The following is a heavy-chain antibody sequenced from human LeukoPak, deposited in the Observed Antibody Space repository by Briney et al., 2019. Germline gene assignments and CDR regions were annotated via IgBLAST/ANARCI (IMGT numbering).Heavy chain of an antibody. V-gene: IGHV4-59*01. J-gene: IGHJ4*02. Sequence: PSETLSLTCTVSGSSISTYYWSWFRQPPGKGLEWIGFIFDGGSTNYNPSLQSRISVSVDTSKSQFSLNLTSVTAEDTAVYYCARGYGNRQWLVGYWGQGTLVTVSS. CDR3: ARGYGNRQWLVGY. CDR2: IFDGGST. CDR1: GSSISTYY. D-gene: IGHD6-19*01.